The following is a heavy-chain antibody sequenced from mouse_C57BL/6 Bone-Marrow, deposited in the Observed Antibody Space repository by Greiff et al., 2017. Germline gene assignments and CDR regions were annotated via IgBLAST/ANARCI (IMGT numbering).Heavy chain of an antibody. CDR3: ARDSYYGYLFAY. V-gene: IGHV1-7*01. Sequence: QVQLKQSGAELAKPGASVKLSCKASGYTFTSYWMHWVKQRPGQGLEWIGYIHPSGGYTNYNQKFKDKATLPADKSSITAYMQLSSLTYEDSVVYYCARDSYYGYLFAYWGQGTLVTVSA. J-gene: IGHJ3*01. CDR2: IHPSGGYT. CDR1: GYTFTSYW. D-gene: IGHD1-2*01.